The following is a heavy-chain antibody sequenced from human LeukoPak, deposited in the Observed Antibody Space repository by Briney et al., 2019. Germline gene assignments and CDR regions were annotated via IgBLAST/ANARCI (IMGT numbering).Heavy chain of an antibody. Sequence: PGGSLRLSCAASGFTFSSYAMSWVRQAPGKGLEWVSAISGSGGSTYYADSVKGRFTISRDNSKNTLYLQMNSLRAEDTAVYYCTTVGIVVVITGDEVDYWGQGTLVTVSS. CDR1: GFTFSSYA. J-gene: IGHJ4*02. V-gene: IGHV3-23*01. CDR3: TTVGIVVVITGDEVDY. D-gene: IGHD3-22*01. CDR2: ISGSGGST.